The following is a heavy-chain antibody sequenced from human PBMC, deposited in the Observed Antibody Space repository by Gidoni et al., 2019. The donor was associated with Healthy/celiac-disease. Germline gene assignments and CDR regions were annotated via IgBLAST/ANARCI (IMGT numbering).Heavy chain of an antibody. Sequence: QVQLVESGGGVVQPGRSLRLSCAASGFTFSSYGMHWVRQAPGKGLEWVAVIWYDGSNKYYADSVKGRFTISRDNSKNTLYLQMNSLRAEDTAVYYCARVQSGVLWFGESSYGMDVWGQGTTVTVSS. V-gene: IGHV3-33*01. D-gene: IGHD3-10*01. J-gene: IGHJ6*02. CDR2: IWYDGSNK. CDR1: GFTFSSYG. CDR3: ARVQSGVLWFGESSYGMDV.